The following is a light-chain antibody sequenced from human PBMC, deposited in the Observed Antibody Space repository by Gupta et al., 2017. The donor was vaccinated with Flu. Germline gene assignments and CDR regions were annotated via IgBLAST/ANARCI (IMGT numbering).Light chain of an antibody. CDR3: QQYKDWPYT. J-gene: IGKJ2*01. Sequence: IVMTQSPATLSVSPGERATLSCRASQSVSSNLAWYQQKFGQAPRLLIFGASTRATGVPARFSGGGSGTDFTLTINSLQSEDFAVYYCQQYKDWPYTFGQGTKLEIK. CDR1: QSVSSN. V-gene: IGKV3-15*01. CDR2: GAS.